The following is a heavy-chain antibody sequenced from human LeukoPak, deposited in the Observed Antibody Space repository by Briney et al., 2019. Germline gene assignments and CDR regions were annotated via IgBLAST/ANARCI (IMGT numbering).Heavy chain of an antibody. CDR3: ARQKGMIVVVNFDY. V-gene: IGHV4-39*01. CDR2: IYYSGNT. CDR1: GGSISSSSYY. Sequence: PSETLSLTCTVSGGSISSSSYYWGWIRQPPGKGLEWIGSIYYSGNTYYNPSLKSRVTISVDTSKNQFSLKLSSVTAADTAVYYCARQKGMIVVVNFDYWGQGTLVTVSS. J-gene: IGHJ4*02. D-gene: IGHD3-22*01.